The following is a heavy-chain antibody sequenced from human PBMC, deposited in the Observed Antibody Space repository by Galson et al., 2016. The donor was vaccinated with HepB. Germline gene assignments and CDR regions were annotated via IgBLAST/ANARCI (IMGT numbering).Heavy chain of an antibody. Sequence: SLRLSCAASGFIFSKYYMMWVRQAPGKGLERVAKIKEDGSETHYVDSVKGQFTISRDNDKNLLYLQMNSLSVEDTAVYYCAKAPFLDIVVPDYWGQGALVTVSS. D-gene: IGHD2-15*01. V-gene: IGHV3-7*03. CDR2: IKEDGSET. CDR3: AKAPFLDIVVPDY. J-gene: IGHJ4*02. CDR1: GFIFSKYY.